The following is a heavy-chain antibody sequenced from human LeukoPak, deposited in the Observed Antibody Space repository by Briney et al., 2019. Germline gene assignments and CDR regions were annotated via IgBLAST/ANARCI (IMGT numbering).Heavy chain of an antibody. V-gene: IGHV4-39*01. Sequence: SETLSLTCTVSGGSISSSSYFWGWIRQPPGKGLECIAIIYYSGKTHYNPSLRSRVTISVGTSKNQFSLKLSSMTAADTALYYCARVGSCGGGTCAWDYWGLGTLVTVSS. J-gene: IGHJ4*02. D-gene: IGHD2-15*01. CDR1: GGSISSSSYF. CDR2: IYYSGKT. CDR3: ARVGSCGGGTCAWDY.